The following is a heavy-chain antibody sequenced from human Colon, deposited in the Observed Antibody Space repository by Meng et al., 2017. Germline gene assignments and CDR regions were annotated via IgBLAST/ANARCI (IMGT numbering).Heavy chain of an antibody. J-gene: IGHJ4*02. Sequence: QRQESGPGLGRPSEPLSLTRTVAGGSVSSGSYYWCWIRQPPGKGLEWIGYIYYTGSTNYNPSLKGGVTISVDTSKNQFSLKLSSVTAADTAVYYCARGPLDYWGQGTLVTVSS. CDR2: IYYTGST. V-gene: IGHV4-61*01. CDR3: ARGPLDY. CDR1: GGSVSSGSYY.